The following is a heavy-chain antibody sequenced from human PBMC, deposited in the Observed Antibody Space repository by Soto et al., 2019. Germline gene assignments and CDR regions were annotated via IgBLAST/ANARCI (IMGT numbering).Heavy chain of an antibody. J-gene: IGHJ5*02. CDR1: GYTFTTYT. D-gene: IGHD6-13*01. Sequence: QVQLVQSGAEVKKPGASVMLSCKASGYTFTTYTMNWVRQAPGQRLEWMGWINPVNVNTKSSQKFQDRVIITRDTSASTAYMELRSLRSEDTAVYYCARGIATGQLDPWGQGTLVIVSS. CDR2: INPVNVNT. CDR3: ARGIATGQLDP. V-gene: IGHV1-3*01.